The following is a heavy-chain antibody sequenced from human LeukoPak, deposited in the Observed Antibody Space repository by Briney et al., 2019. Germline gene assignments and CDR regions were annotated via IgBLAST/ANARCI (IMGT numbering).Heavy chain of an antibody. D-gene: IGHD5-12*01. V-gene: IGHV1-69*04. CDR3: AREGRQGGYSGYDDY. J-gene: IGHJ4*02. CDR1: GGTFSSYA. CDR2: ITHILGIA. Sequence: ASVKVSCKASGGTFSSYAISWVRQAPGQGLEWMGRITHILGIANYAQKFQGRVTITADKSTSTAYMELSSLRSEDTAVYYCAREGRQGGYSGYDDYWGQGTLVTVSS.